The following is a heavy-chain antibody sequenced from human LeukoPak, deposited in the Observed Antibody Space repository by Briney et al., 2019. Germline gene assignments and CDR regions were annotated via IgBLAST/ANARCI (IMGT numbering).Heavy chain of an antibody. V-gene: IGHV3-7*01. J-gene: IGHJ4*02. CDR1: AFTFSRFW. Sequence: PGGSLRLSCAASAFTFSRFWMNWVRQAPGKGLEWVASVNEGGRERYYVDSVRGRFTISRDNAKNSVYLQMNSLRADDTAVCYCARALGDDPIDHWGQGTLVTVSS. CDR3: ARALGDDPIDH. CDR2: VNEGGRER. D-gene: IGHD3-16*01.